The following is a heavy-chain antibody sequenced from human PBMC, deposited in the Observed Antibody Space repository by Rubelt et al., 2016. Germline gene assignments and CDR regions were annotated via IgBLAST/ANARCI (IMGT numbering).Heavy chain of an antibody. CDR3: ARCRRAGGAVAGTWDY. Sequence: QVQLVQSGAEVKKAGASVKVSCKASGYTFTSYAMHWVRQAPGQRLEWMGWINAGNGTTNYAQKLQGRGTRTTDTSTSTAYMELRSRRSDDTAVYYCARCRRAGGAVAGTWDYWGQGTLVTVSS. CDR2: INAGNGTT. J-gene: IGHJ4*02. D-gene: IGHD6-19*01. V-gene: IGHV1-3*01. CDR1: GYTFTSYA.